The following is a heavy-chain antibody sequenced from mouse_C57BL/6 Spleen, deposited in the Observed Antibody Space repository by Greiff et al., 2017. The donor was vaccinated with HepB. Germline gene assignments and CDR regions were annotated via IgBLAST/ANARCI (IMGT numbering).Heavy chain of an antibody. CDR1: GYSITSGYD. D-gene: IGHD1-1*01. Sequence: DVQLQESGPGMVKPSQSLSLTCTVTGYSITSGYDWHWIRHFPGNKLEWMGYISYSGSTNYNPSLKSRISITHDTSKNHFFLKLNSVTTEDTATYYCARGAYGSTYAMDYWGQGTSVTVSS. CDR3: ARGAYGSTYAMDY. V-gene: IGHV3-1*01. CDR2: ISYSGST. J-gene: IGHJ4*01.